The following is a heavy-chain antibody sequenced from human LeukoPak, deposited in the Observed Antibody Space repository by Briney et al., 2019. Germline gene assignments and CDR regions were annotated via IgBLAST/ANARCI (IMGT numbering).Heavy chain of an antibody. CDR3: ARDLQLYDSSGYYFDY. Sequence: GGSLRLSCAASGFTFSSYSMNWVRQAPGKGLEWVSSISSSSSYIYYADSVKGRFTISRDNAKNSLYLQMNSLRAEHTAVYYCARDLQLYDSSGYYFDYWGQGTLVTVSS. D-gene: IGHD3-22*01. J-gene: IGHJ4*02. CDR1: GFTFSSYS. CDR2: ISSSSSYI. V-gene: IGHV3-21*01.